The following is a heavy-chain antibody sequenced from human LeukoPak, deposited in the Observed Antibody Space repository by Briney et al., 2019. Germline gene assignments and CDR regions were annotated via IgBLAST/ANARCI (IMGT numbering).Heavy chain of an antibody. CDR1: GFTFSSYW. D-gene: IGHD3/OR15-3a*01. Sequence: PGGSLRLSCAASGFTFSSYWMSWVRQAPGKGLEWVANIKQDGSEKYYVDSVKGRFTISRDNAKNSLYLQMNSLRAEDTAVYYCAEEYISGIWPGNSRSAPWGKGPLVTVS. CDR2: IKQDGSEK. J-gene: IGHJ5*02. CDR3: AEEYISGIWPGNSRSAP. V-gene: IGHV3-7*03.